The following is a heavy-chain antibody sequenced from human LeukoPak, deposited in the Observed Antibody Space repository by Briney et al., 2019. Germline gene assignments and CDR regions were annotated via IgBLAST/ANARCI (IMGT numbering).Heavy chain of an antibody. J-gene: IGHJ4*02. CDR2: INSDGSST. V-gene: IGHV3-74*01. Sequence: GGSLRLSCAVSGITFRSNWMHWVRQAPGKGLVWVSRINSDGSSTSYADSVTGRFTISRDNAKNTLYLQMNSLRVEDTAVYYCARVSHYYDGSGYGYYFDYWGQGTLVTVSS. CDR1: GITFRSNW. CDR3: ARVSHYYDGSGYGYYFDY. D-gene: IGHD3-22*01.